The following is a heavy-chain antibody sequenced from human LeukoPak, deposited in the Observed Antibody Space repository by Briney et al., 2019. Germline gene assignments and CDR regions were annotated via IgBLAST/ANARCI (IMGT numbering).Heavy chain of an antibody. CDR3: AKAPYYYYFYGMDV. CDR2: ISGSGDNT. Sequence: GGSLRLSCAASGFTFSDYYMTWIRQAPGKGLEWVSAISGSGDNTYYADSVKGRFTISRDTSKNTLYLQMNSLRAEDTAIYYCAKAPYYYYFYGMDVWGQGTTVTVSS. V-gene: IGHV3-23*01. CDR1: GFTFSDYY. J-gene: IGHJ6*02.